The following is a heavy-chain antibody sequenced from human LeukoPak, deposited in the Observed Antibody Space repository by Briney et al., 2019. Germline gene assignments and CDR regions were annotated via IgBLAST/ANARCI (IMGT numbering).Heavy chain of an antibody. V-gene: IGHV3-21*04. J-gene: IGHJ4*02. Sequence: GGSLRLSCGASGFNFNSYSMNWVRRAPGKGLEWVASILGSGSEMFYADSVKGRFTISRDNAKGSLYLQMNSLRAADTAVYYCGTHAGRTGSDDWGQGTLVTVSS. CDR2: ILGSGSEM. D-gene: IGHD3/OR15-3a*01. CDR3: GTHAGRTGSDD. CDR1: GFNFNSYS.